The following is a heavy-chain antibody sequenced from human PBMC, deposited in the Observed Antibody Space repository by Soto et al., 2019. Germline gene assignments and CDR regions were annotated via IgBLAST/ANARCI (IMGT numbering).Heavy chain of an antibody. Sequence: QVQLVQSGAEVKKPGSSVKVSCKASGGTFSTSTFTWVRQAPGQGLEWMGRTIPILNVADYAQDFQGRVTITADTSTSTAYMELTSLTSKDTAVYYCARDLNIVSTYSGYEAIDSWGQGTLVTVSS. CDR3: ARDLNIVSTYSGYEAIDS. CDR1: GGTFSTST. D-gene: IGHD5-12*01. V-gene: IGHV1-69*08. CDR2: TIPILNVA. J-gene: IGHJ4*02.